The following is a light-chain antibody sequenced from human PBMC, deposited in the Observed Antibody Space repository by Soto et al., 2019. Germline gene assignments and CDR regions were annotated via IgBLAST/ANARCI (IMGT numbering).Light chain of an antibody. V-gene: IGKV3-15*01. Sequence: DIMMTQSPVTLSVSPGERATLSCRASQSVTSYLAWYQHKPGQAPSLLIYGASTRATGIPARFSGSGSGTEFTLTISSLQSEDSAIYYCQQYNSWPRTFGQGTKVEIK. J-gene: IGKJ1*01. CDR2: GAS. CDR1: QSVTSY. CDR3: QQYNSWPRT.